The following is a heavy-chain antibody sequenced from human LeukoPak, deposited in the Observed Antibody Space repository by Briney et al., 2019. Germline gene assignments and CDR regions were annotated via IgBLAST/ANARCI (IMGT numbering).Heavy chain of an antibody. J-gene: IGHJ4*02. CDR1: GFTFSSYS. D-gene: IGHD3-10*01. CDR3: ARDRHGSGSYSVAPDY. CDR2: ISSSSSYI. V-gene: IGHV3-21*01. Sequence: GGSLRLSCAASGFTFSSYSMNWVRQAPGKGLEWVSSISSSSSYIYYADSVKGRFTTSRDNAKNSLYLQMNSLRAEDTAVYYCARDRHGSGSYSVAPDYWGQGTLVTVSS.